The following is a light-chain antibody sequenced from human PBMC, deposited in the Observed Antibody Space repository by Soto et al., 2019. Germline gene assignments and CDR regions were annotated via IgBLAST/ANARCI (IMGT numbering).Light chain of an antibody. CDR2: DVN. CDR1: SSDIGGYDY. V-gene: IGLV2-14*03. J-gene: IGLJ1*01. Sequence: QSALTQPASVSGSPGQSLTISCGGTSSDIGGYDYVSWYQQLPGKAPKLMIYDVNYRPSGVSDRFSGSKSGNTASLTISGLQAEDEADYYCASYTSSSTVAFGTGTKVTVL. CDR3: ASYTSSSTVA.